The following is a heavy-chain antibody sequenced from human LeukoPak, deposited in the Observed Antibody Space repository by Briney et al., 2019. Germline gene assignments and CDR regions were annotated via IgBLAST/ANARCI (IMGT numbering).Heavy chain of an antibody. V-gene: IGHV3-7*01. CDR2: IKQDGSEK. D-gene: IGHD2-8*01. J-gene: IGHJ4*02. Sequence: GGSLRLSCAASGFTFSSYWMSWVRQAPGKGLEWVANIKQDGSEKYYVDSVKGRFTISRDNAKNSLYLQMNSLRAEDTAVYYCARVPMHCTNGVCYRTFDYWGQGTLVTVSS. CDR3: ARVPMHCTNGVCYRTFDY. CDR1: GFTFSSYW.